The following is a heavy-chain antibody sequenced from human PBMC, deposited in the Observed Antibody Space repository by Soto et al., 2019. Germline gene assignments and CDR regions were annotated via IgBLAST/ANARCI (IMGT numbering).Heavy chain of an antibody. D-gene: IGHD6-19*01. V-gene: IGHV3-30*18. CDR2: MSFDGSIK. Sequence: QVQLVESGGGVVQPGRSLRLSCAASGFIFSSYGMNWVRQAPGKGLEWVAVMSFDGSIKYYADSVKGRFTISRDNSKKSLYLQMNSLRAEDTAVYYCAKIAVPPAFDIWGQGTMVTVSS. CDR3: AKIAVPPAFDI. CDR1: GFIFSSYG. J-gene: IGHJ3*02.